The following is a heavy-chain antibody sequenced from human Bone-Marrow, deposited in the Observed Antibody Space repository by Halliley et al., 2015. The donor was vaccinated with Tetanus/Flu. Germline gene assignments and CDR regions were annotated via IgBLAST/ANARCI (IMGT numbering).Heavy chain of an antibody. D-gene: IGHD3-22*01. CDR2: INTNGRST. Sequence: INTNGRSTSYADSVKGRFTISRDNVKNMLYLQMNSLRAEDTAVYYCASHYDSSGYALNWYFDLWGRGTLVTVSS. J-gene: IGHJ2*01. V-gene: IGHV3-74*01. CDR3: ASHYDSSGYALNWYFDL.